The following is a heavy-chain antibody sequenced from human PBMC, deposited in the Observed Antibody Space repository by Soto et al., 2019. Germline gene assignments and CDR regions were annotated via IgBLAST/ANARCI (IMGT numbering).Heavy chain of an antibody. V-gene: IGHV3-9*01. Sequence: EVQLVESGGGLVQPGRSLRLSCAASGFTFDDYAMHWVRQVPGKGLEWVSGINWYSGSIGYADSVKGRFVISRDNAKNSLHLQMNSLRAEDTAFYYCIKDESINWYSGHFRHWGQGTLVTVSS. CDR3: IKDESINWYSGHFRH. J-gene: IGHJ1*01. CDR1: GFTFDDYA. D-gene: IGHD1-26*01. CDR2: INWYSGSI.